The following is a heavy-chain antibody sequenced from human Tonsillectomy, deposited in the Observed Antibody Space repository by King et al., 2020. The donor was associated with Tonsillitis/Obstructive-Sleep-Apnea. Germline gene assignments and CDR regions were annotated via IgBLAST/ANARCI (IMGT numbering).Heavy chain of an antibody. Sequence: VQLVESGGGLVQPGGSLRLSCAASGFTFSSYWMSWVRQAPGKGLEWVANIKEDASEKYYVDSVKGRFTISRDNAKNSLYLQMNSLRAEDTAVYYCARVLDXFDSSGXRAFDIWGQGTMVTVSS. CDR1: GFTFSSYW. CDR2: IKEDASEK. CDR3: ARVLDXFDSSGXRAFDI. J-gene: IGHJ3*02. D-gene: IGHD3-22*01. V-gene: IGHV3-7*03.